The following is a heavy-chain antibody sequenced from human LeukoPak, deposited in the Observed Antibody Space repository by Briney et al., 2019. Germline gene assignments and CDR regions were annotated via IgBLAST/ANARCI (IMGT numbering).Heavy chain of an antibody. CDR1: GCSISSSSYY. CDR3: ARLPLPSYSSSWYFDY. V-gene: IGHV4-39*01. CDR2: IYYSGST. J-gene: IGHJ4*02. Sequence: SETLSLTCTVSGCSISSSSYYWGWIRQPPGKGLEWIGSIYYSGSTYYNPSLKSRVTISVDTSKNQFSLKLSSVTAADTAVYYCARLPLPSYSSSWYFDYWGQGTLVTVSS. D-gene: IGHD6-13*01.